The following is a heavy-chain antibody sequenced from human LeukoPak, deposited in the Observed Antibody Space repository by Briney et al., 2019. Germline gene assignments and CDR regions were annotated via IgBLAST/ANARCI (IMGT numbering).Heavy chain of an antibody. D-gene: IGHD3-10*01. Sequence: PGGSLRLSCAASGFTFSSYSMNWVRQAPGKGLEWVSYISSSSSTIYYADSVKGRFTISRDNAKKSLYLQMNSLRAEDTAVYYCARQRFGQYFDYWGQGTLVTVSS. CDR2: ISSSSSTI. J-gene: IGHJ4*02. V-gene: IGHV3-48*04. CDR3: ARQRFGQYFDY. CDR1: GFTFSSYS.